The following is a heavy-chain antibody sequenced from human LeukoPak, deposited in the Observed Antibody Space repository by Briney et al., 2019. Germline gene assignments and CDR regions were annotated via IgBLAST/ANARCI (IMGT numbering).Heavy chain of an antibody. D-gene: IGHD6-19*01. Sequence: SETLSLTCTVSGGSISTYYWSWIRQPPGKGLEWIGYMYYSGNIYYSGNTNYNPSLKSRVTISIDTSKNQFSLKLSSVTAADTAVYYCARAGGGWSFDYWGQGTLVTVSS. CDR2: MYYSGNIYYSGNT. J-gene: IGHJ4*02. CDR3: ARAGGGWSFDY. CDR1: GGSISTYY. V-gene: IGHV4-59*01.